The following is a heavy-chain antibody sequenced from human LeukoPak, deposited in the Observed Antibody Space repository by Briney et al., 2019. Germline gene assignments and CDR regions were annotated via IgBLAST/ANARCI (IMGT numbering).Heavy chain of an antibody. CDR1: GYTFTGHY. CDR2: INPNSGGT. Sequence: ASVKVSCKASGYTFTGHYMHWVRQAPGQGLEWIGWINPNSGGTNYAQKFQGRVTMTRDTSISTAYMELSRLRSDDTAVHYCARNIQQLGGIDYWGQGTLVTVSS. V-gene: IGHV1-2*02. D-gene: IGHD6-13*01. J-gene: IGHJ4*02. CDR3: ARNIQQLGGIDY.